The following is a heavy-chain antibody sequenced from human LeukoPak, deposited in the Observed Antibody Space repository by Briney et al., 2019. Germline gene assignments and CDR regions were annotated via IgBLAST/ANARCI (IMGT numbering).Heavy chain of an antibody. CDR3: AKIRRRPLLWFEESFDY. D-gene: IGHD3-10*01. CDR1: GFTFSNYW. J-gene: IGHJ4*02. V-gene: IGHV3-74*01. Sequence: GGALRLSCAPSGFTFSNYWMHWVRQAPGKGLVWVSRINNDGSTKSYADSVKGRFTISRDHAKNTLFLQMNSLRAEDTAVYYWAKIRRRPLLWFEESFDYWGQRTLVTASS. CDR2: INNDGSTK.